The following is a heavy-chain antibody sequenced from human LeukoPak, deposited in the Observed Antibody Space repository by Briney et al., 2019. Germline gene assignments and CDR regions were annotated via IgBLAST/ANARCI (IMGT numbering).Heavy chain of an antibody. CDR3: ARDRVASGRFGEVAS. CDR2: TSGGGSYI. Sequence: PGGSLRLSCAASGFTFSTYSMNWVRQAPGKGLEWVSFTSGGGSYIYYAESVKGRFTISRDNAKNSLYLQMNSLRAEDTAIYYCARDRVASGRFGEVASWGQGTLSPSP. J-gene: IGHJ5*02. CDR1: GFTFSTYS. V-gene: IGHV3-21*01. D-gene: IGHD3-10*01.